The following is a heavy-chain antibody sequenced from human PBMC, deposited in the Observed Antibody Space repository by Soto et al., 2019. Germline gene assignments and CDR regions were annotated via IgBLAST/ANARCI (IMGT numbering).Heavy chain of an antibody. CDR1: GFTFSSYA. V-gene: IGHV3-23*01. Sequence: EVQLLESGGGLVQPGGSLRLSCAASGFTFSSYAMTWVRQAPGKGLEWVSVIGGSGGSTYYADSVKGRFTISRDNSKNTLYLQMNSLGAEDTAVYYCATAEVDHWGPGTLGTVSS. CDR2: IGGSGGST. J-gene: IGHJ5*02. CDR3: ATAEVDH.